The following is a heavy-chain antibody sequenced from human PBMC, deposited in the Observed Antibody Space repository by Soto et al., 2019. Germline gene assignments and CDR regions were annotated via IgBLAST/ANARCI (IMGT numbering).Heavy chain of an antibody. CDR2: SYHSGSS. V-gene: IGHV4-4*02. D-gene: IGHD3-22*01. Sequence: QVQLRESGPRLVKPSGTLSLTCAVSGSSITSSNWWTWVRQPPGKGLEWIGASYHSGSSNYNPSLKSRVTISVDKSKNQFFLKLTSVTAADTAVYYCARRYYYDSSGYYLGDWGQGTLVTVSS. CDR3: ARRYYYDSSGYYLGD. J-gene: IGHJ4*02. CDR1: GSSITSSNW.